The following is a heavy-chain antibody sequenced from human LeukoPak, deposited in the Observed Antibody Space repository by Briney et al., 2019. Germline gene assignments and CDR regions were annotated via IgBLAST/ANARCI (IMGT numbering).Heavy chain of an antibody. D-gene: IGHD6-13*01. J-gene: IGHJ3*02. CDR3: ARNIAYSSSEDDAFDI. CDR2: IYYSGST. V-gene: IGHV4-59*01. CDR1: GGSISSYY. Sequence: SETLSFTCTVSGGSISSYYWSWIRQPPGKGLEWIGYIYYSGSTNYNPSLKSRVTISVDTSKNQFSLKLSSVTAADTAVYYCARNIAYSSSEDDAFDIWGQGTMVTVSS.